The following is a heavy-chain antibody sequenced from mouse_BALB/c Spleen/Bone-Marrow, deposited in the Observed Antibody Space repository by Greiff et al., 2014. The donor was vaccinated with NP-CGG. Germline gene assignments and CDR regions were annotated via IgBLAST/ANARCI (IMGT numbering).Heavy chain of an antibody. D-gene: IGHD2-4*01. CDR1: GFSLTGYG. CDR3: ARGEDYDDYYAMDY. J-gene: IGHJ4*01. CDR2: IWGDGST. V-gene: IGHV2-6-7*01. Sequence: QVQLKGSGPGLVAPSQSLSITCTVSGFSLTGYGVNWVRQPPGKGLEWLGMIWGDGSTDYNSALKSRLSISKDNSKSQVFLKMNSLQTDDTARYYCARGEDYDDYYAMDYWGQGTSVTVSS.